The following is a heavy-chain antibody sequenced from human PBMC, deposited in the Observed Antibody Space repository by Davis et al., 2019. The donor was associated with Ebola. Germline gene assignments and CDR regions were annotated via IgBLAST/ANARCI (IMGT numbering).Heavy chain of an antibody. J-gene: IGHJ5*02. CDR2: INYLGST. CDR3: ARGGRFFGP. CDR1: GGSISSVDFY. V-gene: IGHV4-30-4*01. D-gene: IGHD3-3*01. Sequence: SETLSLTCSVSGGSISSVDFYWTWVRQPPGKGLEWIGFINYLGSTYYIPSLRSRVTMSLDTSKIHFSLKMTSLTSADTAVYYCARGGRFFGPWGQGTLVTVSS.